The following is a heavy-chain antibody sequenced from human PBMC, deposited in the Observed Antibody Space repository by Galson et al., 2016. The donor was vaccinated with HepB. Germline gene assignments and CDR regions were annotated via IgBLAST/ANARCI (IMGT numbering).Heavy chain of an antibody. D-gene: IGHD1-1*01. V-gene: IGHV7-4-1*02. CDR2: INTNTGNL. CDR3: ARDPSVRLLRHFDL. CDR1: GYSFTTYT. J-gene: IGHJ2*01. Sequence: SVKVSCKASGYSFTTYTMNWVRQAPGQGLEWMGWINTNTGNLTYAQGFTGRFVFSLDTSVSTAYLQISSLKAEDTAVYYCARDPSVRLLRHFDLWGRGTLVTVSS.